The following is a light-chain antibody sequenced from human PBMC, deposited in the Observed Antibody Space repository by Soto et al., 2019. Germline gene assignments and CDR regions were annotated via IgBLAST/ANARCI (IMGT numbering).Light chain of an antibody. Sequence: DIQMNHSPSSLSASVGDRVTITFRASQVISSYLAWYQQKPGRAPKLLIYAASTLQSGVPSRFSGSGSGTEFTLTITSLQPEDFATYYCQQLNSFPITFGQGTRLEIK. V-gene: IGKV1-9*01. CDR1: QVISSY. J-gene: IGKJ5*01. CDR3: QQLNSFPIT. CDR2: AAS.